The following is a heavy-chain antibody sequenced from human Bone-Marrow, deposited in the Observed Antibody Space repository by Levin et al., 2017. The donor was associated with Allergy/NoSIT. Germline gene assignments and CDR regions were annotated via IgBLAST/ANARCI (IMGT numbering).Heavy chain of an antibody. J-gene: IGHJ5*02. V-gene: IGHV1-69*13. CDR3: ATDSVGSLGT. D-gene: IGHD7-27*01. CDR1: GDSFSTYT. Sequence: SVKVSCQTSGDSFSTYTFSWVRQAPGQGLEWMGGITPIFATSKSAQKFQDRLTLTADESTRTAYMELSSLRSEDTAVYYCATDSVGSLGTWGQGTLVTVSS. CDR2: ITPIFATS.